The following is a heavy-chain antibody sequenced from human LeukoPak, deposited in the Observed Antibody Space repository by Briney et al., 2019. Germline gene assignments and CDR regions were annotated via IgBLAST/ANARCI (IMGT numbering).Heavy chain of an antibody. CDR2: ISSSGSTK. D-gene: IGHD6-19*01. V-gene: IGHV3-48*04. CDR3: ARTWNSGGWYVTFDY. Sequence: GGSLRLSCAASGFTVSSTYMNWVRQAPGKGLEWVSYISSSGSTKYYADSVKGRFTVSRDNAENSVYLQLNSLGAEDTAVYYCARTWNSGGWYVTFDYWGQGTLVTVSS. CDR1: GFTVSSTY. J-gene: IGHJ4*02.